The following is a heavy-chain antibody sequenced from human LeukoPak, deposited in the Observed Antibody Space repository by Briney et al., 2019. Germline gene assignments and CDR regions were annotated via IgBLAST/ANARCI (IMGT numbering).Heavy chain of an antibody. D-gene: IGHD3-10*01. Sequence: GGSLRLSCAASGFTFSSYAMNWVRQAPGKGLGWGSAISGSGGNTYYADSVKGRFTISRDNSKNTLYLQMNSLRAEDTAIYYCAKGVLPTGFDYWGQGTLVTVSS. CDR2: ISGSGGNT. CDR1: GFTFSSYA. CDR3: AKGVLPTGFDY. J-gene: IGHJ4*02. V-gene: IGHV3-23*01.